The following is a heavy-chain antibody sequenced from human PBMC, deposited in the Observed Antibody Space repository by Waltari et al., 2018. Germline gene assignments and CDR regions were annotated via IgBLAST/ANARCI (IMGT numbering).Heavy chain of an antibody. V-gene: IGHV4-34*01. CDR3: ARGPQEWELLIFDY. D-gene: IGHD1-26*01. Sequence: QVQLQQWGAGLLKPSETLSLTCAVYGGSFSGYYWSWIRQPPGKGLEWIGEINHSGSTNSNPSLKSRVTISVDTSKNQFSLKLSSVTAADTAVYYCARGPQEWELLIFDYWGQGTLVTVSS. J-gene: IGHJ4*02. CDR1: GGSFSGYY. CDR2: INHSGST.